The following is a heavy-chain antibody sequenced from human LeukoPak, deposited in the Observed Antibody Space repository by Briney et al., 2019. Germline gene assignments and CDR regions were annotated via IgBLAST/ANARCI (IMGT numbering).Heavy chain of an antibody. CDR3: AKDTKQPALDY. J-gene: IGHJ4*02. D-gene: IGHD6-13*01. Sequence: PGRSLRLSCAASGFTFSSYGMHWVRQAPGKGLEWVAVISYDGSNKYYADSVEGRFTISRDNSKNTLYLQMNSLRAEDTAVYYCAKDTKQPALDYWGQGTLVTVSS. CDR2: ISYDGSNK. V-gene: IGHV3-30*18. CDR1: GFTFSSYG.